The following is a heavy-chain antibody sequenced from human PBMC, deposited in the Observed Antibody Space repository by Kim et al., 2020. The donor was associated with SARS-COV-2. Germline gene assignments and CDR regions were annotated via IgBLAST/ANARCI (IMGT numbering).Heavy chain of an antibody. Sequence: GGSLRLSCAASGFTVSSCTMNWVRQAPGKGLEWISYISSGSDSIHYADAVEGRFTISSDTANNLLYLQMNSLRDEDTAVYYSASRGGSGARGWSYWC. CDR3: ASRGGSGARGWSY. CDR1: GFTVSSCT. D-gene: IGHD1-26*01. CDR2: ISSGSDSI. J-gene: IGHJ4*01. V-gene: IGHV3-48*02.